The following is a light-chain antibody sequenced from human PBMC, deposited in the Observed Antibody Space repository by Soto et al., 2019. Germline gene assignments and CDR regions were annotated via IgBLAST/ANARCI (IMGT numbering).Light chain of an antibody. CDR2: EVN. J-gene: IGLJ1*01. V-gene: IGLV2-8*01. CDR3: SSYAGSDNYV. CDR1: NSDVGGYNY. Sequence: QSVLTQPPSASGSPGQSVAISCTGTNSDVGGYNYVSWYQHHPGKAPKLMIYEVNRRPSGVPDRFSGSKSGNTASLTVSGLQAEDEADYYCSSYAGSDNYVFGTGTKVTVL.